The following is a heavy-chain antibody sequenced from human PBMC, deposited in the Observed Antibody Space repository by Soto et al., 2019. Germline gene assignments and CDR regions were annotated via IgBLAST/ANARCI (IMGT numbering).Heavy chain of an antibody. J-gene: IGHJ5*02. D-gene: IGHD4-17*01. Sequence: SVKGRFTISRDNAKNSLYLQMNSLRDEDTAVYYCARDRNYGVLTRNWSAPWGQGTLVTVSS. V-gene: IGHV3-48*02. CDR3: ARDRNYGVLTRNWSAP.